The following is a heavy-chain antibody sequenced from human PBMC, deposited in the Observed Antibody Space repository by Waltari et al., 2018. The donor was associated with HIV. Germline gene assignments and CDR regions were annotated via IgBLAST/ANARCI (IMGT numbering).Heavy chain of an antibody. CDR3: VKDVAVEHYGVYYSGLDV. CDR2: IDIDGSVR. D-gene: IGHD1-1*01. V-gene: IGHV3-74*02. CDR1: GFIFGGHW. Sequence: VESGGTLVWLVGSLLLSCEASGFIFGGHWMHWVPRSPGACLGWVSRIDIDGSVRKYGDTVDGQFTVSRDNAKNMLYLGMKSLRLEDAGVYYCVKDVAVEHYGVYYSGLDVWGQGTTVAV. J-gene: IGHJ6*02.